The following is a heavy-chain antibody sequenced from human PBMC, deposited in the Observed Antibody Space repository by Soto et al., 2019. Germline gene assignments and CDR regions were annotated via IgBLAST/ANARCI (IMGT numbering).Heavy chain of an antibody. CDR1: GFSLSTSGVS. D-gene: IGHD1-26*01. CDR3: AHSALQTGDFDY. V-gene: IGHV2-5*02. CDR2: IYWDDDK. J-gene: IGHJ4*02. Sequence: QITLKESGPTLVKPTQTLTLTCTFSGFSLSTSGVSVGWIRQPPGKALEWLALIYWDDDKRYSPSLKSRLTITKDTSKNQVFLTMTTRDPVDTAKYYFAHSALQTGDFDYGGQGTLVTFSS.